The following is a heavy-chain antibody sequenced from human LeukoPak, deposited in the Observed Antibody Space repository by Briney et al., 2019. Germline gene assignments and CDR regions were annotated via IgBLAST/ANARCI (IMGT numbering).Heavy chain of an antibody. D-gene: IGHD3-10*01. V-gene: IGHV1-3*01. CDR2: INAGNGNT. J-gene: IGHJ6*02. CDR1: GYTFTSYA. CDR3: ARNPLRGDYYYGMDV. Sequence: ASVKVSCKASGYTFTSYAIHWVRQAPGQRFEWMGWINAGNGNTKYSQKFQGRVTITRDTSASTAYMELSSLRSEDTAVYYCARNPLRGDYYYGMDVWGQGTTVTVSS.